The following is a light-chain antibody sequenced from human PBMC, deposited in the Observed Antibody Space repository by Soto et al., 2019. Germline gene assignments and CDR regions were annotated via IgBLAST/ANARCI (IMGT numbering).Light chain of an antibody. Sequence: QSVLTQPPSVSAAPGQKVTISCSGSSSNIGNNYVSWYQQLPGTAPKLLIYDNNIRPSGIPDRFSVSKSGTSATLGITGLQTGDEADYYCGTWDSSLSAGVFGGGTQLTVL. CDR3: GTWDSSLSAGV. J-gene: IGLJ3*02. CDR1: SSNIGNNY. V-gene: IGLV1-51*01. CDR2: DNN.